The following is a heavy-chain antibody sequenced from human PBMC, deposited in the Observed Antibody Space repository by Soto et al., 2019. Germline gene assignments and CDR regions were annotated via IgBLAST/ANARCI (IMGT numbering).Heavy chain of an antibody. D-gene: IGHD3-3*01. J-gene: IGHJ3*02. CDR3: ARPHYDFWSGYNDAFDI. V-gene: IGHV3-30-3*01. CDR2: ISYDGSNK. CDR1: GFTFSSYA. Sequence: QVQLVESGGGVVQPGRSLRLSCAASGFTFSSYAMYWVRQAPGKGLEWVAVISYDGSNKYYADSVKGRFTISRDNSKNTLYLQMNSLRAEDTAVYYCARPHYDFWSGYNDAFDIWGQGTMVTVSS.